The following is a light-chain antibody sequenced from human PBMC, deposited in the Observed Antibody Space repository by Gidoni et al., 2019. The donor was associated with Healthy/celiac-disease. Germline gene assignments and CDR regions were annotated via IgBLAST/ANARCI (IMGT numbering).Light chain of an antibody. CDR1: QTLLHSNGYNY. Sequence: VMTQFPLSLPVTPGEPASISCRSSQTLLHSNGYNYLDWYLQKPGQSPQLLIYLGSNRASGVPDRFRGSGSGTDFTLKISKVEAEDVGVYYCMQALQTPRTFGPGTKVDIK. J-gene: IGKJ3*01. CDR3: MQALQTPRT. CDR2: LGS. V-gene: IGKV2-28*01.